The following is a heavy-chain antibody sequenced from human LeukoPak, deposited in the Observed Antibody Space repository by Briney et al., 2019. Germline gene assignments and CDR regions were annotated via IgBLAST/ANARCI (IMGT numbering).Heavy chain of an antibody. Sequence: GSLRLSCAASGFTFSNAWMSWVRQAPGKGLEWVGRIKSKTDGGTTDYAAPVKGRFTIPGDDSKNTLYLQMNSLKTEDTAVYYCTTDVTSSSWSPFDYWGQGTLVTVSS. CDR2: IKSKTDGGTT. V-gene: IGHV3-15*01. CDR3: TTDVTSSSWSPFDY. CDR1: GFTFSNAW. D-gene: IGHD6-13*01. J-gene: IGHJ4*02.